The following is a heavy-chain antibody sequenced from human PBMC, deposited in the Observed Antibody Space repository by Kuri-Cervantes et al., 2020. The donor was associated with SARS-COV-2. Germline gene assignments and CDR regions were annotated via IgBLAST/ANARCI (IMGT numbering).Heavy chain of an antibody. CDR3: ARVPYYYDSSGYYYGGRIPYYYYYMDV. CDR1: GGSISSGDYY. J-gene: IGHJ6*03. D-gene: IGHD3-22*01. V-gene: IGHV4-39*01. CDR2: IYYSGST. Sequence: SETLSLTCTVSGGSISSGDYYWIWIRQPPGKGLEWIGSIYYSGSTYYNPSLKSRVTISVDTSKNQFSLKLSSVTAADTAVYYCARVPYYYDSSGYYYGGRIPYYYYYMDVWGKGTTVTVSS.